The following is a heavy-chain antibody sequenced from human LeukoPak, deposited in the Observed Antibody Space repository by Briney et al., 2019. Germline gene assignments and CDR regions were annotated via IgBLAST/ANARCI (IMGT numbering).Heavy chain of an antibody. CDR3: ARTRGSHPSPFDS. J-gene: IGHJ4*02. CDR2: IYSGGST. D-gene: IGHD3-10*01. CDR1: GFTVSHYY. V-gene: IGHV3-53*01. Sequence: QTGGSLRLSCAASGFTVSHYYMTWVRQAPGKGLECVSVIYSGGSTYSADSVKGRFTISRDNSRNMVYLQMSSLGAEDTAVYYCARTRGSHPSPFDSWGQGTLVTVSS.